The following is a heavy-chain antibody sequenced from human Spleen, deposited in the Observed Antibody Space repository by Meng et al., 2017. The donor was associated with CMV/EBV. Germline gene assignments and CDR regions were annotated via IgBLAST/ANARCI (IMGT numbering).Heavy chain of an antibody. J-gene: IGHJ4*02. CDR3: AKDSTVTTGTYFDY. Sequence: EGRLVGSGGVVVQPGWSLRLSCAASGFTFDDYAMHWVRQAPGKGLEWVSLISWDGGSTYYADSVKGRFTISRDNSKNSLYLQMNSLRAEDTALYYCAKDSTVTTGTYFDYWGQGTLVTVSS. CDR1: GFTFDDYA. V-gene: IGHV3-43D*04. D-gene: IGHD4-17*01. CDR2: ISWDGGST.